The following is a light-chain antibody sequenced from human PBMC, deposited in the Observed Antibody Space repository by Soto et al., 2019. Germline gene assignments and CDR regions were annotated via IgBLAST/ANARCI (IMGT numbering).Light chain of an antibody. CDR1: QRIRSY. J-gene: IGKJ2*01. V-gene: IGKV1-39*01. CDR2: AAS. Sequence: DIRMTQSPSSLSASVGDRVTITCRASQRIRSYLNWSQQKPGKAPKLLIYAASSLQSGVTSRFSGSGSGTDFTLTISSLQPEDFATYYCHQPYSIPYTFGQGTKVDIK. CDR3: HQPYSIPYT.